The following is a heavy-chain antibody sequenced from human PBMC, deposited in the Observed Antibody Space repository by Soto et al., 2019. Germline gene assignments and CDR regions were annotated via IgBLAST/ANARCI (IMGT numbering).Heavy chain of an antibody. CDR1: GGSISSYY. V-gene: IGHV4-4*07. J-gene: IGHJ3*02. D-gene: IGHD3-16*01. CDR3: ASLGGERGDAFDI. CDR2: IYTSGST. Sequence: SETVSLTCTVSGGSISSYYWSWIRQPAGKGLEWIGRIYTSGSTNYNPSLKSRVTMSVDTSKNQFSLKLSSVTAADTAVYYCASLGGERGDAFDIWGQGTMVTVSS.